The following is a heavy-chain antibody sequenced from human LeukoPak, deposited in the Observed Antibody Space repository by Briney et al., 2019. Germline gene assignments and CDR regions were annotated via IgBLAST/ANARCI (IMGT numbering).Heavy chain of an antibody. V-gene: IGHV3-74*01. J-gene: IGHJ3*02. CDR3: VRDHVGGSCVDCPLGDAFDT. CDR1: GFTFSSYW. Sequence: PGGSLRLSCAASGFTFSSYWMHWVRQAPGKGLVWVSRINSDGSSTSYADSVKGRFTISRDNAKNSLYLQMNSLRAEDSAMFYCVRDHVGGSCVDCPLGDAFDTWGQGTMVTVSS. D-gene: IGHD2-15*01. CDR2: INSDGSST.